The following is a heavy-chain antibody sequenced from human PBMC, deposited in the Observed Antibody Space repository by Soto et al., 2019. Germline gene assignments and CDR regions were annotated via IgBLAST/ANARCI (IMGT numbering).Heavy chain of an antibody. J-gene: IGHJ4*02. Sequence: QVQLQESGPGLVKPSETLSLTCTVTGGSTSSYYWSWLRQPPGKGLEWIGYNSYSGSTDYNPSLKSRVTISVDTSKNQCPLKLSSATAADTAVYSCARHGGGYPFDYWGQGTLVTVSS. CDR1: GGSTSSYY. V-gene: IGHV4-59*08. D-gene: IGHD1-26*01. CDR3: ARHGGGYPFDY. CDR2: NSYSGST.